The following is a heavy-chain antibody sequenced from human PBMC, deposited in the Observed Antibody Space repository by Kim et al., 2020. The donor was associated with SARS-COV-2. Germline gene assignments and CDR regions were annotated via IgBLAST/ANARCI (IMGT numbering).Heavy chain of an antibody. V-gene: IGHV3-30*01. Sequence: AGSVKGRFTNTRDNSKDTRNLQRNSLRAEDTAVYYCARTYSGSYYSYFDYWGQGTLVTVSS. J-gene: IGHJ4*02. D-gene: IGHD3-10*01. CDR3: ARTYSGSYYSYFDY.